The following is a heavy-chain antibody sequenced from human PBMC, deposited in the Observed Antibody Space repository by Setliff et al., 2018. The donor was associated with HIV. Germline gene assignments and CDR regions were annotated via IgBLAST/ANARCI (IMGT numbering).Heavy chain of an antibody. CDR2: IVPILGIA. D-gene: IGHD4-17*01. J-gene: IGHJ3*02. Sequence: GASVKVSCKASGGTFTNSAIGWVRQAPGQGLEWMGAIVPILGIANSAQKFQGRVTINTDESTNTAYMELSSLRSEDTAVYYCARIPTGGAFDIWGQGTVVTVSS. CDR3: ARIPTGGAFDI. CDR1: GGTFTNSA. V-gene: IGHV1-69*05.